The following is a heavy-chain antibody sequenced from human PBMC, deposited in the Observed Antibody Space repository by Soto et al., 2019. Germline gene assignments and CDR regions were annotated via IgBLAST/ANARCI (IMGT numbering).Heavy chain of an antibody. CDR2: INPSGGST. D-gene: IGHD4-17*01. V-gene: IGHV1-46*03. Sequence: QVQLVQSGAEVKKPGASVKVSCKASGYTFTSYYMHWVRQAPGQGLEWMGIINPSGGSTSYAQKFQGRVTMTRETSTSTVYMELSSLRSEDTAVYYCAATTAERGGTDAFDIWGQGTMVTASS. CDR1: GYTFTSYY. CDR3: AATTAERGGTDAFDI. J-gene: IGHJ3*02.